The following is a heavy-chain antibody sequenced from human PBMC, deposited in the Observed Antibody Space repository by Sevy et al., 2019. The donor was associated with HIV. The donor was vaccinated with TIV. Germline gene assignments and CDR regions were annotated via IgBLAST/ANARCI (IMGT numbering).Heavy chain of an antibody. V-gene: IGHV3-21*01. CDR1: GFTFSSHS. Sequence: GGSLRLSCAASGFTFSSHSMTWVRQAPGKGLEWVSSITSTSSYIYYADSVKGRFTISRDNAKNSLYLQMNSVRAEDTAVFYCARARLDSSGCALDYWGQGTLVTVSS. D-gene: IGHD3-22*01. J-gene: IGHJ4*02. CDR3: ARARLDSSGCALDY. CDR2: ITSTSSYI.